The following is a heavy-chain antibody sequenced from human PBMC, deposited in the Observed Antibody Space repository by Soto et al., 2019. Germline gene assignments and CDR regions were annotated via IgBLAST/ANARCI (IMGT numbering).Heavy chain of an antibody. V-gene: IGHV3-7*01. Sequence: EVQLVESGGGLVQPGGSLRLSCVASGFTFSSYWMSWVRQAPGKGLEWVANIRQEGNEKYYVESLKGRFTISRDNAKNSLYLQLHSLRVEDTAVYYCARSNEGAYYYYGMDVGGQGTTVTVSS. CDR1: GFTFSSYW. CDR3: ARSNEGAYYYYGMDV. D-gene: IGHD1-1*01. J-gene: IGHJ6*02. CDR2: IRQEGNEK.